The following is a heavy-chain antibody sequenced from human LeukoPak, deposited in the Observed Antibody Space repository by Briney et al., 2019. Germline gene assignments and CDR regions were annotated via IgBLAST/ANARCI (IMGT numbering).Heavy chain of an antibody. V-gene: IGHV3-74*01. Sequence: PGGPLRLSCAASGFTFSRFWTHWVREPPGRGLVWVSRIDTDGGTTTYADAVKGRFTISRDNAKNTVYLQINSLRAEDTAVYYCATVNSFGNDYCGQGVLVTVSS. J-gene: IGHJ4*02. CDR1: GFTFSRFW. D-gene: IGHD5-18*01. CDR3: ATVNSFGNDY. CDR2: IDTDGGTT.